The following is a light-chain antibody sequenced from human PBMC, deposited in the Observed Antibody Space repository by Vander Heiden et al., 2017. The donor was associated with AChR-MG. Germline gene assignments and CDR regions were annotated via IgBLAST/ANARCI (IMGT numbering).Light chain of an antibody. CDR1: QSVSIT. J-gene: IGKJ4*01. V-gene: IGKV3-15*01. CDR3: QQYNNWPPLT. CDR2: DTS. Sequence: EIVMTQSPATLSVSPGERATLSCRASQSVSITLAWYQQKPGQAPRLLIYDTSTRATGIPARFSGSGSGTEYTLTISSLQSEDFAVYYCQQYNNWPPLTFGGGTKVEIK.